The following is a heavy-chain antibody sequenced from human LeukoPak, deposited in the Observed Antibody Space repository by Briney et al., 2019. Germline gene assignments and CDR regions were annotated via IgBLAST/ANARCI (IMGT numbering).Heavy chain of an antibody. V-gene: IGHV1-46*01. Sequence: ASVKVSCKASGYTFTSYYMHWVRQAPGKGLEWLGIINPSGGSTSYAQKFQGRVTMTRDMSTSTVYMALSSLRSEDTAVYYCARDLSGWYTTLYYFDYWGQGTLVTVSS. CDR1: GYTFTSYY. CDR2: INPSGGST. J-gene: IGHJ4*02. D-gene: IGHD6-19*01. CDR3: ARDLSGWYTTLYYFDY.